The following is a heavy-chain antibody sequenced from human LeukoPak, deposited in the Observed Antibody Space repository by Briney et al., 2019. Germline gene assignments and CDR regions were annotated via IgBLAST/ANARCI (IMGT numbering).Heavy chain of an antibody. CDR2: ISSSSSYI. CDR3: ARAGYYYDSSSYYYVY. CDR1: GLTFSSYS. V-gene: IGHV3-21*01. Sequence: GGSLRLSCAASGLTFSSYSMNWVRQAPGKGLGWVSSISSSSSYIYYADSVKGRFTTSRDNAKNSLYLQMNSLRAEDTAVYYCARAGYYYDSSSYYYVYWGQGTLVTVSS. D-gene: IGHD3-22*01. J-gene: IGHJ4*02.